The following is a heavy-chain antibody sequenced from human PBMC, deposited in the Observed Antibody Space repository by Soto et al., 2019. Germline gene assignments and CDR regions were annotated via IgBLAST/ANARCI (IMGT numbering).Heavy chain of an antibody. V-gene: IGHV1-2*02. CDR1: GYTFTGSY. Sequence: ASVKVSCKASGYTFTGSYDHRVRGAPGQGLEWMGWINPETGGTSYSQKFQGRVTLSRDTSINTAYLELSSLRFEDAAVYFCASERFQVISDRKDVLGQGTTV. J-gene: IGHJ6*02. CDR2: INPETGGT. D-gene: IGHD2-21*01. CDR3: ASERFQVISDRKDV.